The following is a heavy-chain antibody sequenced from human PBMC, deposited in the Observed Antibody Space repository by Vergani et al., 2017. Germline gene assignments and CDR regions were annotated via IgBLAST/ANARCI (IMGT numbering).Heavy chain of an antibody. D-gene: IGHD6-19*01. CDR1: GFTFSSYW. V-gene: IGHV3-74*01. CDR3: ARLSGVAVAVDAFDI. CDR2: INSDGSST. Sequence: EVQLVESGGGLVQPGGSLRLSCAASGFTFSSYWMHWVRQAPGKGLVWVSRINSDGSSTSYADSVKGRFTISRDNAKNTLYLQMNSLRAEDTAVYYCARLSGVAVAVDAFDIWGQGTMVTVSS. J-gene: IGHJ3*02.